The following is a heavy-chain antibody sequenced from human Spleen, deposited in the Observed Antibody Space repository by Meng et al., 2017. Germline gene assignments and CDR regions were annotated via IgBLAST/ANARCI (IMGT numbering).Heavy chain of an antibody. CDR2: INPNSGGT. CDR1: EYTFIGFY. J-gene: IGHJ1*01. Sequence: QGQLVQSGAEVKKPGASVRVSCKASEYTFIGFYMHWVRQAPGQGLEWIGRINPNSGGTDYAQKFQGRVTMTRDMSISTAYMELSSLTSDDTAVYYCVKEVGGNSVIYFQHWGQGTLVTVSS. D-gene: IGHD4-23*01. CDR3: VKEVGGNSVIYFQH. V-gene: IGHV1-2*06.